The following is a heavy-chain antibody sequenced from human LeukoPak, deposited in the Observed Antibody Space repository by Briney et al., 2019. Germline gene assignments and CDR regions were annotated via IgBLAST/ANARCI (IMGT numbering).Heavy chain of an antibody. V-gene: IGHV4-30-2*01. Sequence: SQTLSLTCTVSGGSISSGGYYWSWIRQPPGKGLEGIGYISHSGSTYYNPSLKSRVTISVDRSKNQFSLKVTSVTAADTAVYYCARDLPARIPSSSWPDAFDIWGQGTMVTVSS. CDR3: ARDLPARIPSSSWPDAFDI. CDR2: ISHSGST. J-gene: IGHJ3*02. CDR1: GGSISSGGYY. D-gene: IGHD6-13*01.